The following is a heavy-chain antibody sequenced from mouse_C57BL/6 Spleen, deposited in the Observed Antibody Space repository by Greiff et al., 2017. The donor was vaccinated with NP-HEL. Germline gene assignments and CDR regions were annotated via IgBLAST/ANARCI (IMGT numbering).Heavy chain of an antibody. J-gene: IGHJ4*01. CDR3: AFTTVVAEAMDY. D-gene: IGHD1-1*01. Sequence: VQLVESGPELVKPGASVKISCKASGYAFSSSWMNWVKQRPGKGLEWIGRIYPGDGDTNYNGKFKGKATLTADKSSSTAYMQLSSLTSEDSAVYFCAFTTVVAEAMDYWGQGTSVTVSS. CDR2: IYPGDGDT. CDR1: GYAFSSSW. V-gene: IGHV1-82*01.